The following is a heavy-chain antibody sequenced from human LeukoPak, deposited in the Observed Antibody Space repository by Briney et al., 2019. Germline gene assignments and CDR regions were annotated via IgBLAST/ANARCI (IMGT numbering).Heavy chain of an antibody. Sequence: PSETLPLTCAVYGGSFSGYYWSWIRQPPGKGLEWIGEINHSGSTNYNPSLKSRVTISVDTSKNQFSLKLSSVTAADTAVYYCARGLGSTSQSYYFDYWGQGTLVTVSS. D-gene: IGHD2-2*01. J-gene: IGHJ4*02. V-gene: IGHV4-34*01. CDR1: GGSFSGYY. CDR2: INHSGST. CDR3: ARGLGSTSQSYYFDY.